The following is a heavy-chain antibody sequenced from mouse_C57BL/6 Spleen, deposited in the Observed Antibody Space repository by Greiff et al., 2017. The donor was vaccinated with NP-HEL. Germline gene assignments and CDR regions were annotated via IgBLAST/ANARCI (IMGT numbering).Heavy chain of an antibody. V-gene: IGHV5-4*01. CDR1: GFTFSSYA. CDR3: ARDGQLGRFAY. Sequence: EVQLVESGGGLVKPGGSLKLSCAASGFTFSSYAMSWVRQTPEKRLEWVATISDGGSYTYYPDNVKGRFTISRDNAKNNLYLQMSHLKSEDTAMYYCARDGQLGRFAYWGQGTLVTVSA. CDR2: ISDGGSYT. J-gene: IGHJ3*01. D-gene: IGHD4-1*02.